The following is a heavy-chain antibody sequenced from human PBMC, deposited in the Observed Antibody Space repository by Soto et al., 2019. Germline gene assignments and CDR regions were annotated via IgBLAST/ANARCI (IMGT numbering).Heavy chain of an antibody. CDR2: ISSSGTYT. CDR3: AREEDIALGALGYYYYGMDV. CDR1: GFTFSSYT. J-gene: IGHJ6*02. V-gene: IGHV3-21*01. D-gene: IGHD2-8*02. Sequence: PGGSLRLSCAASGFTFSSYTMKWVRQAPGKGLEWVSSISSSGTYTYYADSLRGRFTISRDNARKSLDLQVNSLRPEDTAVYYCAREEDIALGALGYYYYGMDVWGQGTTVTVSS.